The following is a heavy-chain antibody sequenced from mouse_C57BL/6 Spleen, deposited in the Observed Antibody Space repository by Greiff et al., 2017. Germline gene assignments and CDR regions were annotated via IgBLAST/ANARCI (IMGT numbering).Heavy chain of an antibody. CDR1: GYAFSSSW. D-gene: IGHD1-1*01. Sequence: QVQLQQSGPELVKPGASVKISCKASGYAFSSSWMNWVKQRPGKGLEWIGRIYPGDGGTNYNGKFKGKATLTADQSSSTAYMQLSSLTSEDSAVYFCARSYYYDSSQCANWGQGTLVTVSA. V-gene: IGHV1-82*01. J-gene: IGHJ3*01. CDR3: ARSYYYDSSQCAN. CDR2: IYPGDGGT.